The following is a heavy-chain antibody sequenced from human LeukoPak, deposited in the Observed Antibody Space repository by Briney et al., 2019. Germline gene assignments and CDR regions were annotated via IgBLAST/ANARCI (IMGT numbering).Heavy chain of an antibody. Sequence: SETLSLTCTVSGGSIGSYYWSWIRQPAGKGLEWIGRIYTSGSTNYNPSLKSRVTMSVYTSKNQFSLKLSSVTAADTAVYYCARVRGSSGSYEYYHYMDVWGKGTTVTISS. CDR2: IYTSGST. CDR1: GGSIGSYY. J-gene: IGHJ6*03. D-gene: IGHD1-26*01. V-gene: IGHV4-4*07. CDR3: ARVRGSSGSYEYYHYMDV.